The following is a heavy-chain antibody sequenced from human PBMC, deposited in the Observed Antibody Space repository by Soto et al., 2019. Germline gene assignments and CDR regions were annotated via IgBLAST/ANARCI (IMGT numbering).Heavy chain of an antibody. CDR2: IIPILGIA. CDR1: GGTFSSYT. V-gene: IGHV1-69*02. D-gene: IGHD6-6*01. Sequence: QVQLVQSGAEVKKPGSSVKVSCKASGGTFSSYTISWVRQAPVQGLEWMGRIIPILGIANYAQKVQGRVTITADKSTSTAYMELSSVRSEDTAVYYCASEGSSWVFDYWGQGTLVTVSS. CDR3: ASEGSSWVFDY. J-gene: IGHJ4*02.